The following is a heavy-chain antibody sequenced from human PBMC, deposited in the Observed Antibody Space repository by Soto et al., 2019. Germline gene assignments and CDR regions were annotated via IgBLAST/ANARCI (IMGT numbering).Heavy chain of an antibody. V-gene: IGHV1-18*01. Sequence: ASVKVSCKASGYTFTSYGISWVRQAPGQGLEWMGWISAYNGNTNYAQKLQGRVTMTTDTSTSTAYMELRSLRSDDTAVYYCARQWLPPNYHCGMDVCAQGTTVTVSS. CDR2: ISAYNGNT. D-gene: IGHD6-19*01. CDR1: GYTFTSYG. CDR3: ARQWLPPNYHCGMDV. J-gene: IGHJ6*02.